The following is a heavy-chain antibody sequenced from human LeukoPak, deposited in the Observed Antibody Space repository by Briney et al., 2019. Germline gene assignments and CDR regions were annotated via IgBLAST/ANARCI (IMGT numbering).Heavy chain of an antibody. Sequence: GGPLRLSCAASGFTFSSYGMHWVRQAPGKGLEWVAFIRYDGSNKYYADSVKGRFTISRDSSKNTLYLQMNSLRAEDTAVYYCAKDRFTREYYMDVWGKGTTVTISS. D-gene: IGHD2-15*01. CDR3: AKDRFTREYYMDV. J-gene: IGHJ6*03. V-gene: IGHV3-30*02. CDR2: IRYDGSNK. CDR1: GFTFSSYG.